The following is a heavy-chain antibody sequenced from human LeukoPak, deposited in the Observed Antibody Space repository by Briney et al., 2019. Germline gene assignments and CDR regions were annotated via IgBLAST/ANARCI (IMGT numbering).Heavy chain of an antibody. J-gene: IGHJ4*02. CDR2: ISGSGVNT. V-gene: IGHV3-23*01. CDR3: AKRLAYCNGDCYFY. D-gene: IGHD2-21*02. CDR1: GFTFSSYA. Sequence: PGGSLRLPCAASGFTFSSYAMSWVRQAPGKGLEWVSAISGSGVNTYYADSVKGRFTISRDNSKNTLYLEINSLRAEDTAVYYCAKRLAYCNGDCYFYWGQGTLVTVSS.